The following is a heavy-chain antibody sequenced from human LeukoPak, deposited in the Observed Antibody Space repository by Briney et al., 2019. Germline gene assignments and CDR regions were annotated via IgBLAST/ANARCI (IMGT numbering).Heavy chain of an antibody. CDR2: ISGSGGST. CDR3: AKDGGGSGSAPYFDY. V-gene: IGHV3-23*01. D-gene: IGHD3-10*01. CDR1: RFTFSSYA. Sequence: PGGSLRLSCAASRFTFSSYAMSWVRQAPGKGLEWVSAISGSGGSTYYADSVKGRFTISRDNSKNTLYLQMNSLRAEDTAVYYCAKDGGGSGSAPYFDYWGQGTLVTVSS. J-gene: IGHJ4*02.